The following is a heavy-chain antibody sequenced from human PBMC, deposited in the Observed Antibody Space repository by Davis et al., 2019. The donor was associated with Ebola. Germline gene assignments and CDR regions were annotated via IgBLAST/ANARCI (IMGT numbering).Heavy chain of an antibody. J-gene: IGHJ4*02. Sequence: PGGSLRLSCAASGFTFSRYGMRWVRQAPGKGLEWVAVIWYDGSNEYYADSVKGRFTISRDNSKNTLYLQMNSLRAEDTAVYYCAKAPSYSGSYRPAVDYWGQGTLVTVSS. CDR2: IWYDGSNE. CDR1: GFTFSRYG. V-gene: IGHV3-33*06. D-gene: IGHD1-26*01. CDR3: AKAPSYSGSYRPAVDY.